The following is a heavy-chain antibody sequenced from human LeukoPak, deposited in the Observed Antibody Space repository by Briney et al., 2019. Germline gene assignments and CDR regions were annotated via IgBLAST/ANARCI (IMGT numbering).Heavy chain of an antibody. V-gene: IGHV3-53*01. J-gene: IGHJ4*02. CDR1: TFTVSGDY. Sequence: GGSLSPSCALSTFTVSGDYMSCVRQAPGKWLEWVSLIYSGGTTYYADYVKCRFTISRDNSKNTLYLQMNSLRAEDTAVYYCARRAGGYSHPYDYWGQGILVTVSS. D-gene: IGHD4-23*01. CDR2: IYSGGTT. CDR3: ARRAGGYSHPYDY.